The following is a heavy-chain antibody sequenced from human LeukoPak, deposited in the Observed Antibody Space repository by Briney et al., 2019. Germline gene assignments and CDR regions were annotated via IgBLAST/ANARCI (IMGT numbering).Heavy chain of an antibody. CDR2: ISSSSSTI. CDR3: ARAEYYYDSSGSNHYYYYYMDV. Sequence: GSLRLSCAASGFTFSSYSMNCVRQAPGKGLEWVSYISSSSSTIYYADSVKGRFTISRDNAKNSLYLQMDSPRAEDTAVYYCARAEYYYDSSGSNHYYYYYMDVWGKGTTVTVSS. CDR1: GFTFSSYS. D-gene: IGHD3-22*01. J-gene: IGHJ6*03. V-gene: IGHV3-48*04.